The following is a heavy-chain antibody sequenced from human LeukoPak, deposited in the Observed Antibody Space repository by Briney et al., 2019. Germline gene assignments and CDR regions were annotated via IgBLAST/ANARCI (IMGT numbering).Heavy chain of an antibody. CDR3: AREGGLGRPRLYNWFDP. CDR2: INPSGGST. V-gene: IGHV1-46*01. CDR1: GYTFTSYY. J-gene: IGHJ5*02. Sequence: AASVKVSCKASGYTFTSYYMHWVRQAPGQGLEWMGIINPSGGSTSYAQKFQGRVTMTRDTSTSTVYMELSSLRSEDTAVYYCAREGGLGRPRLYNWFDPWGQGTLVTVSS. D-gene: IGHD1-26*01.